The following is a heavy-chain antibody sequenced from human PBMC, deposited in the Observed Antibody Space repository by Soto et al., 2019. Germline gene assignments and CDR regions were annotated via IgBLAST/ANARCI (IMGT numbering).Heavy chain of an antibody. Sequence: QVQLQESGPGLVKPSQTLSLTCAVSGGLINSGGYYWTWIRQPPGRGREWVSHIHYSGRTFDNPCLESRLVMSEDTPTSTFSLKLRSVTAADTAVYYCARVSPPGYYFMDVWGKGTSVTVAS. V-gene: IGHV4-31*11. CDR3: ARVSPPGYYFMDV. CDR2: IHYSGRT. CDR1: GGLINSGGYY. J-gene: IGHJ6*03.